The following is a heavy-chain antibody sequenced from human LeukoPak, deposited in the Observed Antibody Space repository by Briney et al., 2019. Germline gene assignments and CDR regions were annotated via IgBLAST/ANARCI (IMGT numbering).Heavy chain of an antibody. Sequence: GGSLRLSCAASGFTFSSYAMSWVRQAPGKGLEWVSGISGSGSTTYYPDSVRGRITISRDNPKNTQYLQMNSLRAEDTAVYYCAKGVGYGGYEPFDYWGQGTLVTVSS. CDR1: GFTFSSYA. J-gene: IGHJ4*02. D-gene: IGHD5-12*01. V-gene: IGHV3-23*01. CDR2: ISGSGSTT. CDR3: AKGVGYGGYEPFDY.